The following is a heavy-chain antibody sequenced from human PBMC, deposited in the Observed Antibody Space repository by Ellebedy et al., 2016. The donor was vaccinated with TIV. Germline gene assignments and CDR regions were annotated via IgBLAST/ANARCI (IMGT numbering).Heavy chain of an antibody. D-gene: IGHD6-19*01. V-gene: IGHV3-23*01. CDR2: ITDTGDST. CDR1: GFIFRDYA. CDR3: AKVAGQWPAPLDY. Sequence: GESLKISCAASGFIFRDYALNWVRQAPGKGLEWVSSITDTGDSTYYADSVKGRFTISRDNSKNTLYLQMNSLRGEDTAIYYCAKVAGQWPAPLDYWGQGTLVTVSS. J-gene: IGHJ4*02.